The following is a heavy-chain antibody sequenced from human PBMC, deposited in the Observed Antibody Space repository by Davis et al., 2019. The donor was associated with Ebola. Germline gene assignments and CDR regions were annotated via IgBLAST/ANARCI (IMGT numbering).Heavy chain of an antibody. Sequence: ASVKVSCKASGYTFISWVRQAPGQGLEWMGWISAYNGNTNYAQKLQGRVTMTTDTSTSTAYMELRSLRSDDTTVYYCASRASGWYGWEMDVWGQGTTVTVSS. V-gene: IGHV1-18*01. D-gene: IGHD6-19*01. J-gene: IGHJ6*02. CDR2: ISAYNGNT. CDR3: ASRASGWYGWEMDV. CDR1: GYTF.